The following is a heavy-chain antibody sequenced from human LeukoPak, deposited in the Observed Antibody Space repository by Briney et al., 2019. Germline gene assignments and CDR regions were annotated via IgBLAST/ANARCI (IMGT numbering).Heavy chain of an antibody. CDR3: ARHGGGFEY. D-gene: IGHD3-10*01. Sequence: GESLKISCKGSGYSFTTYRISWVRQMPGKGLEWMGTIDPRDSYSNYSPSFQGHVTISADKSISTASLQWSSLKASDTVMYYCARHGGGFEYWGQGTLVTVSS. CDR1: GYSFTTYR. J-gene: IGHJ4*02. V-gene: IGHV5-10-1*01. CDR2: IDPRDSYS.